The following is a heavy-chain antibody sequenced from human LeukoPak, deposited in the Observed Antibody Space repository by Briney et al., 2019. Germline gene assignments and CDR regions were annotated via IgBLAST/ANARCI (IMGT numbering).Heavy chain of an antibody. CDR3: ARGETYYYDRRWFDP. V-gene: IGHV4-59*12. CDR2: IYHSGST. D-gene: IGHD3-22*01. Sequence: SETLSLTCTVSGGSISSYYWSWIRQPPGKGLEWIGYIYHSGSTYYNPSLKSRVTISVDRSKNQFSLKLSSVTAADTAVYYCARGETYYYDRRWFDPWGQGTLVTVSS. CDR1: GGSISSYY. J-gene: IGHJ5*02.